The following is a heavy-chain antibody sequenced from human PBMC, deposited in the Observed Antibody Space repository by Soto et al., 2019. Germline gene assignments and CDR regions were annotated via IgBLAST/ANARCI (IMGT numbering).Heavy chain of an antibody. Sequence: QITLKESGPTLVKPTQTLTLTCTFSGFSLSTSAVGVGWIRQPPGKALEWLALIYWDDDKRYSPSLKSRLTITKETYKNQVVLTMANMDPVDTATYYCAHRTGGHSYYSYGVDVWGQGTTVTVSS. CDR3: AHRTGGHSYYSYGVDV. CDR2: IYWDDDK. J-gene: IGHJ6*02. CDR1: GFSLSTSAVG. D-gene: IGHD3-16*01. V-gene: IGHV2-5*02.